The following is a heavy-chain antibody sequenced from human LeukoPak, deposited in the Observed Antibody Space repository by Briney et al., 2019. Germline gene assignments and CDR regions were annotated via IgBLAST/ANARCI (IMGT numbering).Heavy chain of an antibody. J-gene: IGHJ3*02. CDR2: TRNKANSYTT. V-gene: IGHV3-72*01. Sequence: GGSLRLSCAASGYPLSDRLKDWGRHAPGEGRGWAGRTRNKANSYTTEFPASVKGRFTISRDDSKNSLYLQMNSLKTGDTAVYYCARALGAIVGPTGAFHIWGQGTMVSVSS. CDR1: GYPLSDRL. CDR3: ARALGAIVGPTGAFHI. D-gene: IGHD1-26*01.